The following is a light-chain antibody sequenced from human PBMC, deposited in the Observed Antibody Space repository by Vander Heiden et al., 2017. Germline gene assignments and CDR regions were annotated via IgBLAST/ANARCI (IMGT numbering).Light chain of an antibody. CDR1: LSSRSW. J-gene: IGKJ1*01. V-gene: IGKV1-5*03. CDR3: QQYKSDAWT. CDR2: KAS. Sequence: DIQMTQSTSTLSASVGDRVTITCRASLSSRSWLAWYQQKPGKAPKLRIYKASSLESGVPPRFRGSGSGTEFTLSISSLQSDDFATYYCQQYKSDAWTFGQGTKVEIK.